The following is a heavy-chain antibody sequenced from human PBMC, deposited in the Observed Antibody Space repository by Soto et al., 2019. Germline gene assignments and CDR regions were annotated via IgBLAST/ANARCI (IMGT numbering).Heavy chain of an antibody. CDR3: ARAPSRWLQLMDWFDP. J-gene: IGHJ5*02. D-gene: IGHD5-12*01. V-gene: IGHV3-48*02. CDR1: GFTFSSYS. Sequence: EVQLVESGGGLVQPGGSLRLSCAASGFTFSSYSMNWVRQAPGKGLEWVSYISSSSTIYYADSVKGRFTISRDNAKNSLYLQMNSLRDEDTAVYYCARAPSRWLQLMDWFDPWGQGTLVTVSS. CDR2: ISSSSTI.